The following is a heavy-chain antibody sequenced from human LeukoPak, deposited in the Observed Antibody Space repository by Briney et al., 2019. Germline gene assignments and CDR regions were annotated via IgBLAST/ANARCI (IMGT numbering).Heavy chain of an antibody. CDR3: AKEGDCSSTSCYVPASYFDY. CDR2: IRYDGSNK. Sequence: GGSLRLSCAASGFTFSSYGMHWVRQAPGKGLEWVAFIRYDGSNKYYADSVKGRFTISRDNSKNTLYLQMNSLRAEDTAVYYCAKEGDCSSTSCYVPASYFDYWGQGTLVTVSS. V-gene: IGHV3-30*02. D-gene: IGHD2-2*01. J-gene: IGHJ4*02. CDR1: GFTFSSYG.